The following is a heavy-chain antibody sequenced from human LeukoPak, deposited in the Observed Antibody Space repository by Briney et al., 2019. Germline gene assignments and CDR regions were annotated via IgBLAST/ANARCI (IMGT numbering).Heavy chain of an antibody. D-gene: IGHD3-10*01. CDR1: GYTFTGYY. Sequence: ASVKVSCKASGYTFTGYYMHWVRQAPGQGLEWMGWINHNSGGTNYAQKFQGRVTMTRDTSISTAYMELSRLRSDDTAVYYCAKTYYYGSGSSTPIDYWGQGTLVTVSS. CDR3: AKTYYYGSGSSTPIDY. CDR2: INHNSGGT. J-gene: IGHJ4*02. V-gene: IGHV1-2*02.